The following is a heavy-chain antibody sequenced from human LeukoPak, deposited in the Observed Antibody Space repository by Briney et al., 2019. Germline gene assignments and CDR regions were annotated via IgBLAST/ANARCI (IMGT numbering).Heavy chain of an antibody. CDR1: GFTLTSFA. CDR3: AKEYTPSSPLGELAS. CDR2: IRHDEANH. V-gene: IGHV3-30*02. J-gene: IGHJ5*02. Sequence: PGGSLRLSCAVSGFTLTSFAMHWVRQAPGKGLEWVALIRHDEANHYYADSVQGRFTISRDTSKNTLYLQMNNLRVEDTAVYYCAKEYTPSSPLGELASWGQGTLVTVSS. D-gene: IGHD6-6*01.